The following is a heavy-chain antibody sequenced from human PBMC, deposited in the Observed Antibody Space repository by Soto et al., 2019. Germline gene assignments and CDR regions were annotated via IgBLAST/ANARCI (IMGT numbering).Heavy chain of an antibody. CDR1: GGTFSSYA. V-gene: IGHV1-69*06. D-gene: IGHD5-18*01. Sequence: QGQLVQSGAEVKKPGSSVKVSCKASGGTFSSYAISWVRQAPGQGLEWMGGIIPIFGTANYAQKFQGRVTITADKSTSTAYMELSSLSSEDTAVYYCATLGGTAMVKIDYWAREPWSPYPQ. J-gene: IGHJ4*02. CDR3: ATLGGTAMVKIDY. CDR2: IIPIFGTA.